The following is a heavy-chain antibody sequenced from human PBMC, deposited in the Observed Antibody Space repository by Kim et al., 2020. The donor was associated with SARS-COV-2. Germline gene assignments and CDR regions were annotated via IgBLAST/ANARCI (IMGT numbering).Heavy chain of an antibody. CDR2: IVVGSGNT. Sequence: SVKVSCKASGFTFTTSAVQWVRQARGQRLEWIGWIVVGSGNTDSAQKFLERVTITRDMSTSTAYMELSSLRSEDTAVYYCAAGLEWDLVDYVYYGMDVWGQGTTVTVSS. CDR1: GFTFTTSA. CDR3: AAGLEWDLVDYVYYGMDV. D-gene: IGHD1-26*01. J-gene: IGHJ6*02. V-gene: IGHV1-58*01.